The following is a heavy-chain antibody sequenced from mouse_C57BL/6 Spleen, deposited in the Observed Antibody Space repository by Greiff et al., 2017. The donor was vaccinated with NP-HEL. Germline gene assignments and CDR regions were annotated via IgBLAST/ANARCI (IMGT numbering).Heavy chain of an antibody. CDR2: INPSNGGT. V-gene: IGHV1-53*01. J-gene: IGHJ1*03. D-gene: IGHD1-1*02. Sequence: QVQLQQPGTELVKPGASVKLSCKASGYTFTSYWMHWVKQRPGQGLEWIGNINPSNGGTNYNEKFKSKATLTVDKSSSTAYMQLSSLTSEDSAVYYCARNGYYYGGRYFDVWGTGTTVTVSS. CDR1: GYTFTSYW. CDR3: ARNGYYYGGRYFDV.